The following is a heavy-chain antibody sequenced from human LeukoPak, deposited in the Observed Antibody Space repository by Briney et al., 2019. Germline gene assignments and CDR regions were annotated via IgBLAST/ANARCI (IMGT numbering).Heavy chain of an antibody. V-gene: IGHV3-21*01. CDR3: ARGRDYAFDS. D-gene: IGHD4-17*01. Sequence: GGSLRLSCAASGFTFSSSSMNWVRQAPGKGLEWVSSISSSSSYIYFADSVKGRFTISRDNAKNTLYLQMNSLRVEDTAVYYCARGRDYAFDSWGQGTLVTVSS. J-gene: IGHJ4*02. CDR1: GFTFSSSS. CDR2: ISSSSSYI.